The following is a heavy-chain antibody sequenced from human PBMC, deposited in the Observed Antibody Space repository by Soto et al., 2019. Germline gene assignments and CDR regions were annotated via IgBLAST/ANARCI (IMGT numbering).Heavy chain of an antibody. D-gene: IGHD5-12*01. V-gene: IGHV4-39*01. CDR1: GGSISSSSYY. J-gene: IGHJ6*02. CDR2: IYYSGST. Sequence: SETLSLTXTVFGGSISSSSYYWGWIRQPPGKGLEWIGSIYYSGSTYYNPSLKSRVTISVDTSKNQFSLKLSSVTAADTAVYYCARHFVYSGYQYYYYYYGMDVWGQGTTVTVSS. CDR3: ARHFVYSGYQYYYYYYGMDV.